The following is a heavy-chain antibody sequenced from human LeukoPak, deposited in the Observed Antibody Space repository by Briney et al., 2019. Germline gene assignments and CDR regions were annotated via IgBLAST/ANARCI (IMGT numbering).Heavy chain of an antibody. D-gene: IGHD3-22*01. CDR1: GFTFSSYW. Sequence: GGSLRLSCAASGFTFSSYWMHWVRQAPGKGPVWVSRINSDGSSDVISTSYADSVKGQFTISRDNAKNTLHLQMNSLRAEDTAVYYCARGYDYDSSAYPGGYYGMDVWGQGTTVTVSS. CDR3: ARGYDYDSSAYPGGYYGMDV. J-gene: IGHJ6*02. CDR2: INSDGSSDVIST. V-gene: IGHV3-74*01.